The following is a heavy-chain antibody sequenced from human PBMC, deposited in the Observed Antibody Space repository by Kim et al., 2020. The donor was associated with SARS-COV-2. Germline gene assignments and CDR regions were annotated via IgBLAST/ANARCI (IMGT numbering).Heavy chain of an antibody. D-gene: IGHD2-21*02. Sequence: GGSLRLSCAASGFTVSSNYMSWVRQAPGKGLEWVSVIYSDGSTYYADSVKGRFTISRDNSKNTLYLQMNSLRAEDTAVFYCARGYMYSSGSDSCPFDYWGMGTLVTDSS. V-gene: IGHV3-53*01. CDR2: IYSDGST. CDR3: ARGYMYSSGSDSCPFDY. J-gene: IGHJ4*02. CDR1: GFTVSSNY.